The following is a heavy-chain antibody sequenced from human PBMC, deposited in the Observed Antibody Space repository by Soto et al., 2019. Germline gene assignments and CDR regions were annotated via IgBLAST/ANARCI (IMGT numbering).Heavy chain of an antibody. CDR2: MSNSGST. V-gene: IGHV4-59*08. Sequence: QVQLQESGPGLVRPSETLSLTCTVSGASISSYYWTWVRQPPGKGLEWIGYMSNSGSTYYNPSFKSRVTMSVDTSKNQFSLKLSSVTAADTAVYYCVRHATDHRGNAEDWYFDLWGRGTLVTVSS. CDR3: VRHATDHRGNAEDWYFDL. D-gene: IGHD2-15*01. CDR1: GASISSYY. J-gene: IGHJ2*01.